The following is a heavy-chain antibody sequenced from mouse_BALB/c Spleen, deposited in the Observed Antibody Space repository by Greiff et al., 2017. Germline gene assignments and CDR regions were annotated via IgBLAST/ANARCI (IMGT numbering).Heavy chain of an antibody. V-gene: IGHV14-3*02. D-gene: IGHD3-3*01. J-gene: IGHJ2*01. CDR1: GFNIKDTY. CDR2: IDPANGNT. Sequence: EVQVVESGAELVKPGASVKLSCTASGFNIKDTYMHWVKQRPEQGLEWIGRIDPANGNTKYDPKFQGKATITADTSSNTAYLQLSSLTSEDTAVYYCARLGGFDYWGQGTTLTVSS. CDR3: ARLGGFDY.